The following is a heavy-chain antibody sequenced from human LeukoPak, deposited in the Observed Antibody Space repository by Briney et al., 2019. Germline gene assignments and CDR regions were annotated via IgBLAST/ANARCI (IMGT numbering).Heavy chain of an antibody. D-gene: IGHD3-10*01. CDR2: MNPGGGTT. CDR3: ARGGFTTMVRGVIITLDAFDI. Sequence: ASVTVSFKASGYTFTKYYLHWVRQARGQGVEGMGIMNPGGGTTTYAQKFQGRVTMTRDTSTSTIYMELSSLRSEDTAVYYCARGGFTTMVRGVIITLDAFDIWGQGTMVTVSS. CDR1: GYTFTKYY. V-gene: IGHV1-46*01. J-gene: IGHJ3*02.